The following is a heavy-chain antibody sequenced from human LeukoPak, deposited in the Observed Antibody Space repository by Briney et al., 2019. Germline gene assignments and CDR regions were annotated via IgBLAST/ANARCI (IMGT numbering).Heavy chain of an antibody. J-gene: IGHJ4*02. Sequence: GGSLRLSCAASGFTFSSYSMNWVRQAPGKGLEWVSSISSSSSYIYYADSVKGRFTISRDNAKNSLYLQMNSLRAEDTAVYYCAKDSRYCGGDCYSDSSDYWGQGTLVTVSS. CDR2: ISSSSSYI. V-gene: IGHV3-21*01. CDR3: AKDSRYCGGDCYSDSSDY. CDR1: GFTFSSYS. D-gene: IGHD2-21*02.